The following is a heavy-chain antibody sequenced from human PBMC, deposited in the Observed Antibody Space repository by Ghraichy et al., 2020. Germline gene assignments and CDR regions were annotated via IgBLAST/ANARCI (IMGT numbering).Heavy chain of an antibody. CDR2: IKQDGSDK. D-gene: IGHD5-12*01. J-gene: IGHJ3*02. V-gene: IGHV3-7*01. Sequence: GGSLRLSCAASGFTLGSYWMSWVRQAPGKGLEWVANIKQDGSDKNYLDSMKGRFTISRDNAKNSLYLQIHSLRVEDTALYYCARDASKILGIVAVGALDIWGQGTLVSVSA. CDR3: ARDASKILGIVAVGALDI. CDR1: GFTLGSYW.